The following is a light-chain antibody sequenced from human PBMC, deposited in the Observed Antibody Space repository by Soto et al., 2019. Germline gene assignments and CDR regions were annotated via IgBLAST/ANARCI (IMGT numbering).Light chain of an antibody. CDR1: SSDVGGYKY. CDR2: EVN. J-gene: IGLJ1*01. Sequence: QSALTQPPSASGSPGQSVTISCTGTSSDVGGYKYVSWYQQHPGKAPELMIVEVNKRPSGVPDRFSGSKSGNTASLTVSGLQAEDEADYYCSSYAGINNLGVFGTGTKLTVL. V-gene: IGLV2-8*01. CDR3: SSYAGINNLGV.